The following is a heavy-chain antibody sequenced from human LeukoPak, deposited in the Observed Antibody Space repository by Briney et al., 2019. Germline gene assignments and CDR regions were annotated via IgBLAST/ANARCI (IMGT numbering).Heavy chain of an antibody. V-gene: IGHV3-30*18. CDR1: GFTFNNYG. CDR2: ISYDGSNK. Sequence: GGSLRLSCAASGFTFNNYGMHWVRQAPGKGLEWVADISYDGSNKYYADSVKGRFTISRDNSTNMLYLQVNSLRAEDTAVYYCAKDLVGSGLCWSFDLWGRGTLVTVSS. J-gene: IGHJ2*01. CDR3: AKDLVGSGLCWSFDL. D-gene: IGHD6-19*01.